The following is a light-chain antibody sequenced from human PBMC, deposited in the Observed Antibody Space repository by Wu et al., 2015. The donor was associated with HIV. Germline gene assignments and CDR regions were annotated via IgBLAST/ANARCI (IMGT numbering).Light chain of an antibody. V-gene: IGKV1-8*01. CDR3: QQYYSSSVT. Sequence: AIRMTQSPSSLSASPGDRVTITCRASQDIRNFLAWYQQKPGKAPNLLISDASTLQSGVPSRFSASGSETDFTLTITRLQSEDFATYYCQQYYSSSVTFGRRDQGGDQ. CDR1: QDIRNF. J-gene: IGKJ4*01. CDR2: DAS.